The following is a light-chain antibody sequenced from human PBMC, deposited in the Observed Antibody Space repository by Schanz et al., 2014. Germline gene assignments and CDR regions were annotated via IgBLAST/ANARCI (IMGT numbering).Light chain of an antibody. CDR2: DVS. V-gene: IGLV2-23*02. CDR1: SSDVGSYNL. CDR3: CSYAGSRWV. J-gene: IGLJ3*02. Sequence: QSALTQPASVSGSPGQSITISCTGTSSDVGSYNLVSWYQQHPGKAPKLMIYDVSKRPSGVPDRFSGSKSGNTASLTVSGLQAEDEADYYCCSYAGSRWVFGGGTKLTVL.